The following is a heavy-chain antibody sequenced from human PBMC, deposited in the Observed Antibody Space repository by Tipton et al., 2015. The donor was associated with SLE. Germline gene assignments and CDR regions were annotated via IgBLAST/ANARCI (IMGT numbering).Heavy chain of an antibody. CDR1: GGSFSGYY. V-gene: IGHV4-34*12. CDR2: IFYSGST. J-gene: IGHJ3*02. D-gene: IGHD2-15*01. Sequence: TLSLTCAVYGGSFSGYYWSWIRQPPGKGLEWIGSIFYSGSTYYNWSLKSRVTISLDTSKNQFSLKLISVTAADTAVYYCARDEDIVVGSLDIWGQGTMVSVSS. CDR3: ARDEDIVVGSLDI.